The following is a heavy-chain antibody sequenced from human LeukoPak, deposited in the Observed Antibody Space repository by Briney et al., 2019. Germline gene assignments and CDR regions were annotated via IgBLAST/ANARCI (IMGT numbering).Heavy chain of an antibody. V-gene: IGHV4-59*08. CDR2: VYATGTT. D-gene: IGHD6-25*01. CDR1: GGSISSYY. Sequence: PSETLSLTFTVSGGSISSYYWSWIRQPPGKGLEWIGFVYATGTTNYNPSLKSRLSISVDSSKNQFSLNLSSVTAADTAVYYCARQPAADPHTRYFFDYWGQGTLVSVSS. J-gene: IGHJ4*02. CDR3: ARQPAADPHTRYFFDY.